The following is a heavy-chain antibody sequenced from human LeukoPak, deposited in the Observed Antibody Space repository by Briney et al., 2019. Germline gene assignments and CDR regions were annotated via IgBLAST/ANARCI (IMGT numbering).Heavy chain of an antibody. Sequence: ASVKVSCKASGYTFTGYYMHWVRQAPGRGREWMGWINANSGGTNYAQKFQGRVTMTRDTSISTAYMELSRLRSDDTAVYYCARSSRYDIWTGYPYWGQGTLVTVSP. V-gene: IGHV1-2*02. J-gene: IGHJ4*02. CDR1: GYTFTGYY. D-gene: IGHD3-9*01. CDR2: INANSGGT. CDR3: ARSSRYDIWTGYPY.